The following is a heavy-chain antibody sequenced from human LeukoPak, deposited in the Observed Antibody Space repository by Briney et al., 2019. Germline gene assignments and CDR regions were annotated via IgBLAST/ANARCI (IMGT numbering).Heavy chain of an antibody. CDR1: GFTFSSYW. D-gene: IGHD1-26*01. CDR3: ARGLSYSGIDY. V-gene: IGHV3-74*01. J-gene: IGHJ4*02. Sequence: PGGSLRLSCVASGFTFSSYWMHWVHQAPGKGLVWVSRINSDGSITNYADSVKGRFTISRDNAKNTLYLQMNSLRAEDTAVYYCARGLSYSGIDYWGQGTLVTVSS. CDR2: INSDGSIT.